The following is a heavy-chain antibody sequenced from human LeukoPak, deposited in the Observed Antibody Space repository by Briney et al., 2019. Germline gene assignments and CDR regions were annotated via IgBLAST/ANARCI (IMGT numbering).Heavy chain of an antibody. CDR1: GGSFSGYY. D-gene: IGHD2-2*01. CDR2: INHSGST. CDR3: ARVIGYCSSTSCPRAHYYDSSGYYFDY. Sequence: SETLSLTCAVYGGSFSGYYWSWIRQPPGKGLEWIGEINHSGSTNYNPSLKSRVTISVDTSKNQFSLKLSSVTAADTAVYYCARVIGYCSSTSCPRAHYYDSSGYYFDYWGQGTLVTVSS. V-gene: IGHV4-34*01. J-gene: IGHJ4*02.